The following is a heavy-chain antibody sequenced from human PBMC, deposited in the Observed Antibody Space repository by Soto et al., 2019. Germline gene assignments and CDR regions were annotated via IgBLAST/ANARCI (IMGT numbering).Heavy chain of an antibody. V-gene: IGHV3-23*01. J-gene: IGHJ3*02. CDR3: AKGGVVPAAMMGLGYYDINDAFDI. D-gene: IGHD2-2*01. Sequence: GGSLRLSCAASGFTFSSYAMSWVRQAPGKGLEWVSAISGSGGSTYYADSVKGRFTISRDNSKNTLYLQMNSLRAEDTAVYYCAKGGVVPAAMMGLGYYDINDAFDIWGQGTMVTVSS. CDR2: ISGSGGST. CDR1: GFTFSSYA.